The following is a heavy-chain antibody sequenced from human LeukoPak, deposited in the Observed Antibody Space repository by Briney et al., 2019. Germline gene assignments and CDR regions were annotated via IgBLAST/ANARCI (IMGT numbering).Heavy chain of an antibody. V-gene: IGHV1-2*02. CDR3: GVHWGSGYYFDL. D-gene: IGHD7-27*01. CDR1: GYTFTGHY. Sequence: ASVKVSCKASGYTFTGHYVHWVRQTPGQGLEWMGWINPQSGDTNYAQKFQGRVTMTRDTSIVTAYMELSRLTSDDTGVYYCGVHWGSGYYFDLWGRGTLVTVSS. J-gene: IGHJ2*01. CDR2: INPQSGDT.